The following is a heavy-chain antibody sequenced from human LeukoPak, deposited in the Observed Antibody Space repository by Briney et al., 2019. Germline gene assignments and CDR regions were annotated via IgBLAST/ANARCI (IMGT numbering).Heavy chain of an antibody. Sequence: ASVKVSCKASGYTFTGYYMHWVRQAPGQGLGWMGWINTNSGDTNYAQKLQGRVTMTTDTSTSTAYMELRSLRSDDTAVYYCARVRGVDDAFDIWGQGTMVTVSS. D-gene: IGHD2-21*01. J-gene: IGHJ3*02. V-gene: IGHV1-2*02. CDR2: INTNSGDT. CDR1: GYTFTGYY. CDR3: ARVRGVDDAFDI.